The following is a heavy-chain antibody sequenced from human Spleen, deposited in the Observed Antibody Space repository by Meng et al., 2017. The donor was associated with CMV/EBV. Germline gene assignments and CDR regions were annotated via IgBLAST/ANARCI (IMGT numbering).Heavy chain of an antibody. CDR3: AREGCSSTSCYSGWLDY. V-gene: IGHV1-69*10. CDR1: GYTFNGYY. D-gene: IGHD2-2*01. CDR2: IIPILGIA. J-gene: IGHJ4*02. Sequence: SVKVSCKASGYTFNGYYMHWVRQAPGQGLEWMGGIIPILGIANYAQKFQGRVTITADKSTSTAYMELSSLRSEDTAVYYCAREGCSSTSCYSGWLDYWGQGTLVTVSS.